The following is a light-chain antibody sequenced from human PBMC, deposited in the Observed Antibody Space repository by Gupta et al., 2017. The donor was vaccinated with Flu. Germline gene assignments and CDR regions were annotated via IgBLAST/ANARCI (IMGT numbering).Light chain of an antibody. V-gene: IGKV1-27*01. CDR1: QGIGNY. Sequence: ISQSPSSLSASVGDRVTITCRASQGIGNYVTWYQQKPGKVPRLLIYAASILQSGVPSRFSGSGSGTEFTLTISSLQPEDLATYYCQKFNHAPRTFGQGTKVELK. J-gene: IGKJ1*01. CDR2: AAS. CDR3: QKFNHAPRT.